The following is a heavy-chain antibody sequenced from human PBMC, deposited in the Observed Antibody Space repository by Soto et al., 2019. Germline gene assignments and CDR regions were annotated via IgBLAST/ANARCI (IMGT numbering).Heavy chain of an antibody. Sequence: GESLKISCKTSEYIFTNFWIGWVRQMPGKGLEWMGSIHPSDSETRYSPSFQGQVTISGDKSIFTAYLQWSSLKASDTAIYYCARRVETTSMWAYDIWGQGTMVTVSS. V-gene: IGHV5-51*01. D-gene: IGHD1-1*01. CDR3: ARRVETTSMWAYDI. CDR2: IHPSDSET. J-gene: IGHJ3*02. CDR1: EYIFTNFW.